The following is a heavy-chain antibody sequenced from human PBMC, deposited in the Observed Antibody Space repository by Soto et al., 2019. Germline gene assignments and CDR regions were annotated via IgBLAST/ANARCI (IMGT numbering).Heavy chain of an antibody. J-gene: IGHJ4*02. CDR1: GFTFSTFV. Sequence: EVQLLESGGGLVQPGGSLRLSCAASGFTFSTFVMSWVRQAPGKGLEWVSGCSGSSGSTYYADSVKGRFTISRDNSKNTLYLQMNSLRAEDTAVYYCVKEGTVTTAGPRFWGQGTLVTVSS. D-gene: IGHD4-17*01. CDR2: CSGSSGST. CDR3: VKEGTVTTAGPRF. V-gene: IGHV3-23*01.